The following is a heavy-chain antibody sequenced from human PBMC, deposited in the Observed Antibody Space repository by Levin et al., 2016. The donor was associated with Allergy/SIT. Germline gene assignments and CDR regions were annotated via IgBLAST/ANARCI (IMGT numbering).Heavy chain of an antibody. CDR3: ETAPSLRYFDDDAFDI. V-gene: IGHV4-59*13. D-gene: IGHD3-9*01. CDR1: GGSISSYY. J-gene: IGHJ3*02. CDR2: IYYSGST. Sequence: SETLSLTCTVSGGSISSYYWSWIRQPPGKGLEWIGYIYYSGSTNYNPSLKSRVTISVDTSKNQFSLKLSSVTAADTAVYYCETAPSLRYFDDDAFDIWGQGTMVTVSS.